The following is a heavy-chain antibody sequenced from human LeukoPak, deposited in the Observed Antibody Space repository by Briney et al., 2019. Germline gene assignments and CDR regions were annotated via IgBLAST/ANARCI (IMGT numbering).Heavy chain of an antibody. CDR3: AKPISGGLAVSADWFDP. D-gene: IGHD6-19*01. J-gene: IGHJ5*02. V-gene: IGHV3-30*18. Sequence: PGGSLRLSCAASGFTFSSYDMHWVRQAPGKGLEWVAFTSYDGSIKNYADSVKGRFTISRDNSKDTLYLQLNSLRAEDTAIYFCAKPISGGLAVSADWFDPWGQGTLVIVSS. CDR1: GFTFSSYD. CDR2: TSYDGSIK.